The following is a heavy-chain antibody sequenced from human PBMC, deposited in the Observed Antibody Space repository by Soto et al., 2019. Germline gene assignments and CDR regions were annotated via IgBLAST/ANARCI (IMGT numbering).Heavy chain of an antibody. J-gene: IGHJ6*02. CDR1: GGTFSSFP. Sequence: QVQLVQSGAEVKEPGSSVKVSCKASGGTFSSFPISWVRQAPGQGLEWMGGIIPIFGTAHYAQKFQGRVTITADESTSTAYMQLSSLRSGDTALYYCARGLVATTYYYYGMDVWGQGTPVTVSS. D-gene: IGHD5-12*01. CDR3: ARGLVATTYYYYGMDV. CDR2: IIPIFGTA. V-gene: IGHV1-69*01.